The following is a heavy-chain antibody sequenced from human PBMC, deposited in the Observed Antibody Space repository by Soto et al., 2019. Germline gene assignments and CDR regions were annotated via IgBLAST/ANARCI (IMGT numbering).Heavy chain of an antibody. D-gene: IGHD6-13*01. Sequence: QLQLQESGSGLVKPSQTLSLTCAVSGGSISSGGYSWSWIRQPPGKGLEWIGYIYHSGSTYYNPSRQTRVTISVDRSKTQFSLKLSSVTAADTAVYYCASSHAGAHITAAVHWGQGTLVTVSS. CDR1: GGSISSGGYS. J-gene: IGHJ4*02. V-gene: IGHV4-30-2*01. CDR3: ASSHAGAHITAAVH. CDR2: IYHSGST.